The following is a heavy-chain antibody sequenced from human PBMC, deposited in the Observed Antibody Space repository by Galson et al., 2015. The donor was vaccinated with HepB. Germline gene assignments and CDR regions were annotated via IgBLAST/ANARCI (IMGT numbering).Heavy chain of an antibody. D-gene: IGHD3-22*01. CDR3: AKGGSCYPNYFDY. J-gene: IGHJ4*02. CDR2: ISWNSGSI. CDR1: GFTFDDYA. Sequence: SLRLSCAASGFTFDDYAMHWVRQAPGKGLEWVSGISWNSGSIGYADSVKGRFTISRDNAKNSLYLQMNSLRAEDTALYYCAKGGSCYPNYFDYWGQGTLVTVSS. V-gene: IGHV3-9*01.